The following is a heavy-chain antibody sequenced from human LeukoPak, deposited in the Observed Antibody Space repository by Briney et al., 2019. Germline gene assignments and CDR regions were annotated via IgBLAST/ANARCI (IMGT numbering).Heavy chain of an antibody. CDR2: ISTYNGNT. CDR3: ARVLFVVVVAAHLDP. J-gene: IGHJ5*02. D-gene: IGHD2-15*01. V-gene: IGHV1-18*01. CDR1: GYTFTIYG. Sequence: ASVTLSFTSSGYTFTIYGISWVRHAPGHGTEWMGWISTYNGNTNYAQKFQGRVTITTDTSTSTPYTELRSLRSDDTAVYYCARVLFVVVVAAHLDPWGQGTLVTVSS.